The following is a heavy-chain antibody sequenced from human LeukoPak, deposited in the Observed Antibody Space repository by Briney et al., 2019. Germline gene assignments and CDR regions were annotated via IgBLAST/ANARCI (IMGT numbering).Heavy chain of an antibody. CDR3: ARDSGIAARPLWFDP. V-gene: IGHV4-4*07. CDR1: GGSISGYY. J-gene: IGHJ5*02. D-gene: IGHD6-6*01. Sequence: SETLSLTCTVSGGSISGYYWSWIRQPARKGLEWIGRIYTSGSTDYNPSLKSRVTISVDTSKNQFSLKLSSVTAADTAVYYCARDSGIAARPLWFDPWGQGTLVTVSS. CDR2: IYTSGST.